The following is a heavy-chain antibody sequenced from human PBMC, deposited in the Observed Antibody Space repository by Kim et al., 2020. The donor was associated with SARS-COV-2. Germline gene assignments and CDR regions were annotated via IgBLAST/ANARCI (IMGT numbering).Heavy chain of an antibody. V-gene: IGHV1-8*01. CDR1: GYTFTSYD. J-gene: IGHJ6*03. CDR3: ARGRIDHYDFWSGYYGYYYYYMVV. CDR2: MNPNSGNT. Sequence: ASVKVSCKASGYTFTSYDINWVRQATGQGLEWMGWMNPNSGNTGYAQKFQGRVTMTRNTSISTAYMELSSLRSEDTAVYYCARGRIDHYDFWSGYYGYYYYYMVVWGKGATVTVSS. D-gene: IGHD3-3*01.